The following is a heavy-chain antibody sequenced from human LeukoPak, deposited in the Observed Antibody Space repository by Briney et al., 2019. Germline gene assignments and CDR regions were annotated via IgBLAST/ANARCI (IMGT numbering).Heavy chain of an antibody. Sequence: SVKVSCKASGGTFSSYAISWVRQAPGQGLEWMGGIIPIFGTANYAQKFQGRVTITADKSTSTAYMELSSLRSEDTAVYYCARQRTPSIAAAGTFDYWGQGTLVTVSS. V-gene: IGHV1-69*06. D-gene: IGHD6-13*01. CDR3: ARQRTPSIAAAGTFDY. CDR2: IIPIFGTA. J-gene: IGHJ4*02. CDR1: GGTFSSYA.